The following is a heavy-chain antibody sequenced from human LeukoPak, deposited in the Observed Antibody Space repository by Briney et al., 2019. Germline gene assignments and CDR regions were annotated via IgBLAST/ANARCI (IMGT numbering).Heavy chain of an antibody. CDR1: GGSINTYY. D-gene: IGHD3-10*01. Sequence: PSETLSLTCTVPGGSINTYYWSWIRQPPGKGLEWIGNIHYRGSPNYNPSLKSRVTISVDTSNNQFSLKLRSVTAADTAVYYCARDNKTPTYYYGSGSYFDSWGQGTLVTVSS. CDR2: IHYRGSP. CDR3: ARDNKTPTYYYGSGSYFDS. V-gene: IGHV4-59*12. J-gene: IGHJ4*02.